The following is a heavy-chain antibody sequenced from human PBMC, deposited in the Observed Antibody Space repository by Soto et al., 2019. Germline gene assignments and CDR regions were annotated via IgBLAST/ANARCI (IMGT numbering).Heavy chain of an antibody. Sequence: EVQLLESGGGLVQPGGSLRLSCAASRFTFSSYAMSWVRQAPGKGLEWVSAISGSGGSTYYADSVKGRFTISRDNSKNTLYLQMNSLRAEDTAVYYCAENIVVVPAALSDYYYGMDVWGQGTTVTVSS. CDR2: ISGSGGST. CDR1: RFTFSSYA. V-gene: IGHV3-23*01. J-gene: IGHJ6*02. D-gene: IGHD2-2*01. CDR3: AENIVVVPAALSDYYYGMDV.